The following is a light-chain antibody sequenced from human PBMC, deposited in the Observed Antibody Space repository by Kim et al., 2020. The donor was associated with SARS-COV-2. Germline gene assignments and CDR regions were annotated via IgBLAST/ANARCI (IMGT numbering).Light chain of an antibody. CDR1: QGVSSH. CDR2: GAS. J-gene: IGKJ2*01. Sequence: PGERAPLSGRASQGVSSHLAWYQPIPGHAPWLLHYGASTRATCIPARFSGSGSGTEFTLTISRLQSEDFAVYYCQQYNNWPPYTFGKGTKLEIK. V-gene: IGKV3-15*01. CDR3: QQYNNWPPYT.